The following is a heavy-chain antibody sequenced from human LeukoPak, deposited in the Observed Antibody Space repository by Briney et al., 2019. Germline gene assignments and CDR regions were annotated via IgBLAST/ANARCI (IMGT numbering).Heavy chain of an antibody. CDR1: GGTFSSYA. CDR3: ARDLGGYNYYYYGMDV. CDR2: IIPILGIA. D-gene: IGHD3-22*01. J-gene: IGHJ6*02. Sequence: ASVKVSCKASGGTFSSYAISWVRQAPGQGREWMGRIIPILGIANYAQKFQGRVTITADKSTSTAYMELSSLRSEDTAVYYCARDLGGYNYYYYGMDVWGQGTTVTVSS. V-gene: IGHV1-69*04.